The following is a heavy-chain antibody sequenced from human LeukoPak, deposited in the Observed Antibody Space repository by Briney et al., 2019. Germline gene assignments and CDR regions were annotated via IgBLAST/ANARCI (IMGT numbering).Heavy chain of an antibody. D-gene: IGHD3-22*01. CDR2: IYYSGSS. Sequence: SETLSLTCTVSGGSISSGDYYWSWIRQPPGKGLEWIGYIYYSGSSYYNPSLKSRVTISVDTSKNQFSLKLNSVTAADTAVYYCARYSSAYYYDFDYWGQGTLVTVSS. J-gene: IGHJ4*02. CDR3: ARYSSAYYYDFDY. CDR1: GGSISSGDYY. V-gene: IGHV4-30-4*01.